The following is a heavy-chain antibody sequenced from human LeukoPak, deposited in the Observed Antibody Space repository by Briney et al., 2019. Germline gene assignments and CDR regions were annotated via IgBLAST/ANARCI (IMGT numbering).Heavy chain of an antibody. J-gene: IGHJ4*02. Sequence: SETLSLTCAVSGYSISSGYYWGWIRQPPGKGLEWIGSIYYSGSTYYNPSLKSRVTISVDTSKNQFSLKLSSVTAADTAVYYCARHVPVDTAMTYFDYWGQGTLVTVSS. CDR3: ARHVPVDTAMTYFDY. V-gene: IGHV4-38-2*01. CDR1: GYSISSGYY. CDR2: IYYSGST. D-gene: IGHD5-18*01.